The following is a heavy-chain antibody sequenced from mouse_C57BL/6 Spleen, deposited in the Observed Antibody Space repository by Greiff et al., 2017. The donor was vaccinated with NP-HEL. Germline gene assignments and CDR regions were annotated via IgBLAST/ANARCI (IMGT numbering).Heavy chain of an antibody. CDR3: ASPRITTVVGAMDS. CDR2: IYPRSGNT. V-gene: IGHV1-81*01. J-gene: IGHJ4*01. CDR1: GYTFTSYG. D-gene: IGHD1-1*01. Sequence: QVQLQQSGAELARPGASVKLSCKASGYTFTSYGISWVKQRTGQGLEWIGEIYPRSGNTYYNEKFKGKATLTADKSSSTAYMELRSLTSEDSAVYFCASPRITTVVGAMDSWGQGTSATVSS.